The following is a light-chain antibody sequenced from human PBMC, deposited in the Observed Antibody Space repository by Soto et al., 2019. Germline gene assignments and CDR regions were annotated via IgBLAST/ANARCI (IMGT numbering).Light chain of an antibody. V-gene: IGLV2-23*02. CDR3: CSYAGSSTYV. CDR1: SSDVGSYNL. J-gene: IGLJ1*01. CDR2: EVS. Sequence: QSVLTQPASVSGSPGQSITISCTGTSSDVGSYNLVSWYQQHPGKAPKLMIYEVSKRPSGVSNRFSASKSGNTASLTISGFQAEDEADYYCCSYAGSSTYVFGTGTKVTVL.